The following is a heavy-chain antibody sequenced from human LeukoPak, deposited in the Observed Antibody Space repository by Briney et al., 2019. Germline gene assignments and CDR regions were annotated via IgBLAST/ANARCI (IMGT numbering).Heavy chain of an antibody. V-gene: IGHV3-23*01. D-gene: IGHD3-22*01. Sequence: PGGSLRLSCAASGFTLSSYAMSWVRQAPGKGLEWVSAISGSGGSTYYADSVKGRFTISRDNSKNTLYLQMNSLRAEDTAVYYCAKFSAGYYDSSGPFDYWGQGTLVTVSS. CDR1: GFTLSSYA. CDR2: ISGSGGST. CDR3: AKFSAGYYDSSGPFDY. J-gene: IGHJ4*02.